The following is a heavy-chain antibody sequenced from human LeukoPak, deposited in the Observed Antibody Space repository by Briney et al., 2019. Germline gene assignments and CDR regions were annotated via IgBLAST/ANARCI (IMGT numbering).Heavy chain of an antibody. Sequence: SETLSLTCTVSGGSISTYYWSWIRQPPGKGLEWIGYIYTTESTNYNPSLESRVTISVDTSKNQFSLMLSSVTAADTAFYYGARRRTTGTTGYFDYWGQGILVTVSS. J-gene: IGHJ4*02. CDR1: GGSISTYY. CDR3: ARRRTTGTTGYFDY. D-gene: IGHD1-1*01. CDR2: IYTTEST. V-gene: IGHV4-4*09.